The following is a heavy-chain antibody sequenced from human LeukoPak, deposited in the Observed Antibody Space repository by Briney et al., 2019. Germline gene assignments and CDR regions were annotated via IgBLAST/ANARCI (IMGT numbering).Heavy chain of an antibody. D-gene: IGHD5-12*01. J-gene: IGHJ3*02. CDR2: ISDSAGTT. Sequence: PGGSLRLSCAASGFTFSTFAMNWVRQAPGRGLEWVSAISDSAGTTYYADSVKGRFTISRDNSKNTLYLQMNSLRAGDTAVYYCARGYSGYDAAFDIWGQGTMVTVSS. CDR3: ARGYSGYDAAFDI. V-gene: IGHV3-23*01. CDR1: GFTFSTFA.